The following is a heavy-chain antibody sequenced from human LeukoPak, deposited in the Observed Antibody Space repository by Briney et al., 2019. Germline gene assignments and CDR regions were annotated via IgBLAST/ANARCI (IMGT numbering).Heavy chain of an antibody. J-gene: IGHJ4*02. CDR3: ARGPGGFWSGYPSGYFDY. V-gene: IGHV4-34*01. CDR1: GGSFSGYY. Sequence: PSETPSLTCAVYGGSFSGYYWSWLRQPPGKGLEWIGEINHSGNTNYNPSLKSRVTISVDTSKNQFSLKLSSVTAADTAVYYCARGPGGFWSGYPSGYFDYWGQGTLVTVSS. CDR2: INHSGNT. D-gene: IGHD3-3*01.